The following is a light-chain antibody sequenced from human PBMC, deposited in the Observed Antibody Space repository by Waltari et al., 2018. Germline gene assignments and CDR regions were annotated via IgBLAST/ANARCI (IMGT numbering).Light chain of an antibody. V-gene: IGKV3-11*01. CDR1: QSITTY. J-gene: IGKJ4*01. Sequence: DIVLTQYPATLSLSPGERATLPCRPSQSITTYLAWYQHKPGQAPRLLIYDASNRANGIPARFSSSGSGTEFTLTISNLEPEDSAVYYCQQRSKWPLTFGGGTKVEIK. CDR2: DAS. CDR3: QQRSKWPLT.